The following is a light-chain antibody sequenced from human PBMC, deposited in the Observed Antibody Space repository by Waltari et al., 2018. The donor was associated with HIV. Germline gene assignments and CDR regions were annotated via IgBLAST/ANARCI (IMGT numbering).Light chain of an antibody. J-gene: IGLJ3*02. CDR3: SSYTNIDTLV. CDR1: TSDVGFYTL. Sequence: QSALTQPASVSGSPGQSITISCTGPTSDVGFYTLVSWYRHHPGKAPQLVIYGVDSRPSGVSDRFSGSKSGNTASLTISTLQAEDEADYYCSSYTNIDTLVFGGGTKLTVL. V-gene: IGLV2-14*01. CDR2: GVD.